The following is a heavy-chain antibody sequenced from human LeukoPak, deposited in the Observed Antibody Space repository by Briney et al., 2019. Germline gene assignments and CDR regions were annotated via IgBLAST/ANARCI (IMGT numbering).Heavy chain of an antibody. D-gene: IGHD2-8*01. Sequence: ASVKVSCKASGYTFTSYDINWVRQATGQGLEWMGWMNPNSGNTGYAQKFQGRVTMTRNTSISTAYMELSSLRSEDTAVYYCAKDRSCINDVCHGDFDYWSEGTLVTVSS. CDR3: AKDRSCINDVCHGDFDY. J-gene: IGHJ4*02. V-gene: IGHV1-8*01. CDR2: MNPNSGNT. CDR1: GYTFTSYD.